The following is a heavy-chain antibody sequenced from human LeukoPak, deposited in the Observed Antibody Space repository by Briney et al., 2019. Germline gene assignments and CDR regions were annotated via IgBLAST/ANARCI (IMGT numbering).Heavy chain of an antibody. CDR3: AKVIYYDSSGSPPPWFDP. J-gene: IGHJ5*02. CDR1: GFTFSSYA. D-gene: IGHD3-22*01. Sequence: GGSLRLSCAASGFTFSSYAMSWVRQAPGKGLEWVSAISGSGGSTYYADSVKGRFTISRDNSRNTLYLQMNSLRAEDTAVYYCAKVIYYDSSGSPPPWFDPWGQGTLVTVSS. CDR2: ISGSGGST. V-gene: IGHV3-23*01.